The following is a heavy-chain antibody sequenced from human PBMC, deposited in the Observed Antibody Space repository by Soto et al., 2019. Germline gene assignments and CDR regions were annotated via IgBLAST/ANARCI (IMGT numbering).Heavy chain of an antibody. J-gene: IGHJ5*02. V-gene: IGHV1-69*12. CDR2: VIPAFGKT. CDR1: GGSFSTYA. CDR3: ARRVVTADSWIDP. D-gene: IGHD2-21*02. Sequence: QVQLVQSGAEVKKPGSSVEVSCKASGGSFSTYAITWVRQVPGQGLEWMGDVIPAFGKTDYTQKFQGRVTMTADESTSTAYMELTNLRSEDTAVYYCARRVVTADSWIDPWGQGSLVTVSS.